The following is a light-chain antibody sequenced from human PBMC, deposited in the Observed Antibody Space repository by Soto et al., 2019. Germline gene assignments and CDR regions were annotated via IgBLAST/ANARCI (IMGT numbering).Light chain of an antibody. V-gene: IGLV1-40*01. J-gene: IGLJ2*01. CDR1: SSNIGAGYD. CDR3: QAYGSSLSRV. Sequence: QSVLTKPPSVSGAPGQTVTISCTGSSSNIGAGYDVYWYQQRPGTAPKLLISGNSNRPSGVPDRFSGSKSGTSASLAIPGVQAEDEADYCWQAYGSSLSRVFGGGTKLTVL. CDR2: GNS.